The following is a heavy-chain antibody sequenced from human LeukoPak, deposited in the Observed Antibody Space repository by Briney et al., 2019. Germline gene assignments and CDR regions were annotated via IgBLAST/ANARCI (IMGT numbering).Heavy chain of an antibody. J-gene: IGHJ4*02. CDR1: GSTFDDYA. D-gene: IGHD5-18*01. V-gene: IGHV3-9*03. Sequence: QPGRSLRLSCAASGSTFDDYAMHWVRQAPGKGLEWVSGISWNSGSIGYADSVKGRFTISRDNAKNSLYLQMNSLRAEDMALYYCAKAKSVGYSYGFDYWGQGTLVTVSS. CDR2: ISWNSGSI. CDR3: AKAKSVGYSYGFDY.